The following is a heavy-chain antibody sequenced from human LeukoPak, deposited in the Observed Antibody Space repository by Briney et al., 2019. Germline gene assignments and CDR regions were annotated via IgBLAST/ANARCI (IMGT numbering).Heavy chain of an antibody. CDR3: AKEVGGNSIFDY. V-gene: IGHV3-30*02. J-gene: IGHJ4*02. D-gene: IGHD4-23*01. CDR2: IRYDGSNK. CDR1: GFTFSSYA. Sequence: GGSLRLSCAASGFTFSSYAMHWVRQAPGKGLEWVAFIRYDGSNKYYADSVKGRFTISRDNSKNTLYLQMNSLRAEDTVVYYCAKEVGGNSIFDYWGQGTLVTVSS.